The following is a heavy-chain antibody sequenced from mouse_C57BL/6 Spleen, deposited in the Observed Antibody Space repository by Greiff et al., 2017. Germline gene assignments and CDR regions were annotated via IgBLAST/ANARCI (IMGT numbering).Heavy chain of an antibody. D-gene: IGHD1-1*01. CDR3: ARGNYYCGSSYGDGYFDV. V-gene: IGHV1-53*01. CDR2: INPSNGGT. CDR1: GYTFTSYW. J-gene: IGHJ1*03. Sequence: VQLQQPGTELVKPGASVKLSCKASGYTFTSYWMHWVKQRPGQGLEWIGNINPSNGGTNYNEKFKSKATLTVDKSSSTAYMQLSSLTSEDSAVYDCARGNYYCGSSYGDGYFDVWGTGTTVTVSS.